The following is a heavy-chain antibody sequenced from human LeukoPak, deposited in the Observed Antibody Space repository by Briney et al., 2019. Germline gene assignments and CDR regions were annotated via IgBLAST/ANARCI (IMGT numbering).Heavy chain of an antibody. Sequence: GGSLILTCAASGYTFSSYAMSWVRQAPGRGLEWVSAISGSGGSTYYADSVKGRFTISRDNSKNTLYLQMNSLRAEDTAVYYCAKAYPTYYYGSGSYLTPFDYWGQGTLVTVSS. D-gene: IGHD3-10*01. V-gene: IGHV3-23*01. CDR3: AKAYPTYYYGSGSYLTPFDY. CDR1: GYTFSSYA. CDR2: ISGSGGST. J-gene: IGHJ4*02.